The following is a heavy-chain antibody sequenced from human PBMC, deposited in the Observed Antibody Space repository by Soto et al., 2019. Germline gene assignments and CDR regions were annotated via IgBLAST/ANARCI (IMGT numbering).Heavy chain of an antibody. CDR3: AREADRSGYVDAFDI. J-gene: IGHJ3*02. Sequence: QVQLVQSGAEVKKPGSSVTVSCKASGVTFSSDSLNWVRQAPGQGLEWMGGIIPIFGAPNYAGNFQGRITIAADESTTTSYMELRSLRSEDTAVYSCAREADRSGYVDAFDIWGQGTMVTVSS. V-gene: IGHV1-69*12. D-gene: IGHD3-22*01. CDR2: IIPIFGAP. CDR1: GVTFSSDS.